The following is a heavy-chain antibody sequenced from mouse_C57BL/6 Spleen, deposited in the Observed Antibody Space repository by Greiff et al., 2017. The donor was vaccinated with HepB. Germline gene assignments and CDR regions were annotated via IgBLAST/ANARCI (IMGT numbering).Heavy chain of an antibody. D-gene: IGHD1-1*01. CDR2: IYPRDGST. CDR1: GYTFTSYD. CDR3: AREGITTDYFDY. Sequence: VQLQQPGPELVKPGASVKLSSKASGYTFTSYDINWVKQRPGQGLEWIGRIYPRDGSTKYNEKFKGKATLTVDTSSSTAYMELHSLTSEDSAVYVSAREGITTDYFDYWGQGTTLTVSS. V-gene: IGHV1-85*01. J-gene: IGHJ2*01.